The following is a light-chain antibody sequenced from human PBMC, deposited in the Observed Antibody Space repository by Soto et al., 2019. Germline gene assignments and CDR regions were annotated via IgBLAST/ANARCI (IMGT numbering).Light chain of an antibody. CDR2: RNN. J-gene: IGLJ3*02. CDR1: SSNIGSNY. CDR3: AAWDDSLSARWV. V-gene: IGLV1-47*01. Sequence: QAVVTQPPSASGTPGQRVTISCSGSSSNIGSNYVYWYQQLPGTAPKLLIYRNNQRPSGVPDRFSGSKSGTSASLAISGLRSEDEDDYYCAAWDDSLSARWVFGGGTKLTVL.